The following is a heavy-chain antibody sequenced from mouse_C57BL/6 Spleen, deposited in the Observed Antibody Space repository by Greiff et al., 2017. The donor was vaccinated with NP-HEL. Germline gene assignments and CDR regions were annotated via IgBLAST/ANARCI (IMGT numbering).Heavy chain of an antibody. CDR2: IRSKSNNYAT. D-gene: IGHD3-2*02. CDR1: GFSFNTYA. CDR3: VRLQLRLPLYAMDY. V-gene: IGHV10-1*01. Sequence: EVQLVESGGGLVQPKGSLKLSCAASGFSFNTYAMNWVRQAPGKGLEWVARIRSKSNNYATYYADSVKDRFTISRDDSESMLYLQMNNLKTEDTAMYYCVRLQLRLPLYAMDYWGQGTSVTVSS. J-gene: IGHJ4*01.